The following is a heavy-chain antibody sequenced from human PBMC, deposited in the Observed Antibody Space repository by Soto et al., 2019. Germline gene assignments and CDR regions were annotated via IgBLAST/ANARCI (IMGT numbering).Heavy chain of an antibody. CDR2: IYHSGST. J-gene: IGHJ6*02. D-gene: IGHD1-26*01. CDR1: GGSISSYY. CDR3: ARVSGSYYYGMDV. Sequence: SETLSLTCTVSGGSISSYYWSWIRQPPGKGLEWIGEIYHSGSTNYNPSLKSRVTISVDKSKNQFSLKLSSVTAADTVVYYCARVSGSYYYGMDVCGQGTTVTVSS. V-gene: IGHV4-59*12.